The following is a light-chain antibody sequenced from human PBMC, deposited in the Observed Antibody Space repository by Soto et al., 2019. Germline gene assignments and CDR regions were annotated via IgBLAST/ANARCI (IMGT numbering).Light chain of an antibody. CDR3: QQYKNWPPLT. CDR2: GAF. J-gene: IGKJ4*01. V-gene: IGKV3-15*01. Sequence: EIVMTQSPATLSVSPGETATLSCRASQSVTYNLAWYQQKPGQGPRLLVSGAFTRAAGIPARFSGSGSGTEFTLTISSMQYEDFEVYYCQQYKNWPPLTFGGGTKVEIK. CDR1: QSVTYN.